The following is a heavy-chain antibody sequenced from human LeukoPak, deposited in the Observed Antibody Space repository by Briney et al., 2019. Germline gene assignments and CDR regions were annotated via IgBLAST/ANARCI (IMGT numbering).Heavy chain of an antibody. J-gene: IGHJ3*01. CDR3: ARVGNSLFGAAPDAFDV. Sequence: GGSLRLSCAASGFTFDDYAMSWVRQVPGRGLEWVSLIIWNGESRGYVDSVKGRFTISRDTATNSLYLEMNSLRGEDTAFFYCARVGNSLFGAAPDAFDVWSQGTLATV. CDR1: GFTFDDYA. CDR2: IIWNGESR. V-gene: IGHV3-20*04. D-gene: IGHD3-3*01.